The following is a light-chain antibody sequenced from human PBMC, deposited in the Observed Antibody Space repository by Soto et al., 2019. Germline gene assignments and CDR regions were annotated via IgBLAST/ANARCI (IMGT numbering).Light chain of an antibody. CDR3: QQFGSSPS. J-gene: IGKJ3*01. Sequence: EIVLTQSPGTLSLSPGERATLSCRASQSVSSSYLAWYRQRPGQAPRLLIYGASIRATGIPDRFSGSGSGTDFTLTIIRLEPEDFAVYYCQQFGSSPSFGPGTTVDI. CDR2: GAS. V-gene: IGKV3-20*01. CDR1: QSVSSSY.